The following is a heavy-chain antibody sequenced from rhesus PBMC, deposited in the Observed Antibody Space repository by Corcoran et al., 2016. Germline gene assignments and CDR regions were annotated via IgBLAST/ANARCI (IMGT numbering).Heavy chain of an antibody. D-gene: IGHD2-2*01. CDR2: ITYIGST. J-gene: IGHJ4*01. CDR3: ARQYYLPPIDY. CDR1: GSSIRSGYD. V-gene: IGHV4-122*02. Sequence: QVQLQESGPGLVKPSETLSLTCAVSGSSIRSGYDWSWIRQPPGKGLAWIGYITYIGSTSYNPSLKSRVTISRDTSKNQFSLKLSSVTAADTAVYYCARQYYLPPIDYWGQGVLVTVSS.